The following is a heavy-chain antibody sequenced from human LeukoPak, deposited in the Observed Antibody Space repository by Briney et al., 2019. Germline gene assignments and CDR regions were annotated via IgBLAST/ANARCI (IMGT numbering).Heavy chain of an antibody. CDR2: INWNGGST. CDR3: TRDLMDYDVSTGLHHYYMDV. J-gene: IGHJ6*02. CDR1: GFTFDDYG. D-gene: IGHD3-9*01. V-gene: IGHV3-20*04. Sequence: PGGSLRLSCAASGFTFDDYGMSWVRQAPGKGLEWVSGINWNGGSTGYADSVKGRFTISRDNAKNTLYLQMNTLRVEDTAVYYCTRDLMDYDVSTGLHHYYMDVWGQGTTDTVSS.